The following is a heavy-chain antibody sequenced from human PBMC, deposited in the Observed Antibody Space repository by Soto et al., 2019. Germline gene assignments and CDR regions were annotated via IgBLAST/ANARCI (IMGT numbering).Heavy chain of an antibody. V-gene: IGHV4-30-4*01. J-gene: IGHJ5*02. D-gene: IGHD3-9*01. Sequence: SETLSLTCTFSCGSIISGDYYWSWIRQPPGKGLEWIGYIYYSGSTYYNPSLKSRVTISVDTSKNQFSLKLSSVTAADTAVYYCARGRDYDILTGYYNRGGFDPWGQGTLVTVSS. CDR2: IYYSGST. CDR3: ARGRDYDILTGYYNRGGFDP. CDR1: CGSIISGDYY.